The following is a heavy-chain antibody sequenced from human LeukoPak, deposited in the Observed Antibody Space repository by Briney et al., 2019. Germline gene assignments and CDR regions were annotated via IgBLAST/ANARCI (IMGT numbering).Heavy chain of an antibody. D-gene: IGHD6-19*01. Sequence: GGALRLFCAASGFTFSSYDMTWVRQAPGRGLEWVSSIRPSGDNTYYGDSVKGRFTISRDNSKNTVYLQMNNMRVDDTAVYYCARVAGWHWFDPWGQGTLVTVSS. CDR1: GFTFSSYD. CDR2: IRPSGDNT. J-gene: IGHJ5*02. CDR3: ARVAGWHWFDP. V-gene: IGHV3-23*01.